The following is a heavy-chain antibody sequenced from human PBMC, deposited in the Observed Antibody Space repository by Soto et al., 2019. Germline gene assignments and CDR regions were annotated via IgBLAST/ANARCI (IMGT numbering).Heavy chain of an antibody. J-gene: IGHJ6*03. CDR2: INEDSTYI. V-gene: IGHV3-21*01. CDR3: VRDLGRYFRSGDMDL. CDR1: GFAFNTYS. Sequence: EVHLVESGGGLVKPGGSLRLSCTASGFAFNTYSMNWVRQAPGKGLEWVSSINEDSTYIYYADSLRGRITISRDNAKDSLFLQMNSLRPDDTAVYYCVRDLGRYFRSGDMDLWGDGATVTVSS. D-gene: IGHD3-9*01.